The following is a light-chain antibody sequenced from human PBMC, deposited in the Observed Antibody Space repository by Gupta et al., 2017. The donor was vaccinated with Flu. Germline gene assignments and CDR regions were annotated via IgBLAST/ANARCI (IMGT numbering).Light chain of an antibody. CDR1: QSVSSY. J-gene: IGKJ2*03. CDR3: QQRSNWPPRYS. V-gene: IGKV3-11*01. Sequence: EIVLTHSPATLSSSPGERATLSCRASQSVSSYLAWYQQKPDPAPRLLIYDASNRATGTPARFSGSGSGTDFTLTISSLEPEDFEVYYCQQRSNWPPRYSFGQGTKLEIK. CDR2: DAS.